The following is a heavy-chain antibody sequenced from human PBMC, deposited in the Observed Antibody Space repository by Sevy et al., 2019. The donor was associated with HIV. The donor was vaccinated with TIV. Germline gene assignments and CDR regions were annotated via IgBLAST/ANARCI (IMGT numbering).Heavy chain of an antibody. D-gene: IGHD3-22*01. CDR3: ARVPGLDFYYYMDV. J-gene: IGHJ6*03. Sequence: GGSLRLSCAASGFTVSRNSRSWVRQAPGKGLEWVSVFYSNGATYYADSVKGRFTISRDSSKNTLYLQMNSLRAEDTAVYYCARVPGLDFYYYMDVWGKGTTVTVSS. CDR1: GFTVSRNS. V-gene: IGHV3-53*01. CDR2: FYSNGAT.